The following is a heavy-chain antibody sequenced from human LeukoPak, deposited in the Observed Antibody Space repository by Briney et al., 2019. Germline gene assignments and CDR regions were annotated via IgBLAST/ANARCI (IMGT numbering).Heavy chain of an antibody. D-gene: IGHD5-18*01. CDR2: IIPIFGTA. J-gene: IGHJ4*02. CDR3: ARDSYGYLRGNFDY. V-gene: IGHV1-69*13. Sequence: SVKVSCKTSGYIFTDYYMHWVRQAPGQGLEWMGGIIPIFGTANYAQKFQGRVTITADESTSTAYMELSSLRSEDTAVYYCARDSYGYLRGNFDYWGQGTLVTVSS. CDR1: GYIFTDYY.